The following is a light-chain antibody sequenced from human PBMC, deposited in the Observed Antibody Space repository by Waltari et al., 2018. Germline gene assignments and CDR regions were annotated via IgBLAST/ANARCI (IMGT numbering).Light chain of an antibody. Sequence: SHELTQPPSVSVSPGQTARITCSGDALSRQYAYWYQKKAGQAPVAGFCKDRYRPSGIPERFSGSTSGTTVTLTISGVQAEDEAYYYCQTTDSSGAWAFGGGTKLTVL. J-gene: IGLJ3*02. CDR3: QTTDSSGAWA. CDR2: KDR. CDR1: ALSRQY. V-gene: IGLV3-25*03.